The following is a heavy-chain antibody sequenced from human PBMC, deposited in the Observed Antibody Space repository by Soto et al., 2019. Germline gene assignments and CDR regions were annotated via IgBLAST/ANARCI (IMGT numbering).Heavy chain of an antibody. V-gene: IGHV1-58*02. CDR2: IVVGSGNT. J-gene: IGHJ6*03. D-gene: IGHD1-1*01. CDR1: GFTFTSSA. Sequence: ASVKVSCKASGFTFTSSAMQWVRQARGQRLEWIGWIVVGSGNTNYAQKFQERVTITRDMSTSTAYMELSSLRSEDTAVYYCAAGVPTWRGMDVWGKGTTVTVSS. CDR3: AAGVPTWRGMDV.